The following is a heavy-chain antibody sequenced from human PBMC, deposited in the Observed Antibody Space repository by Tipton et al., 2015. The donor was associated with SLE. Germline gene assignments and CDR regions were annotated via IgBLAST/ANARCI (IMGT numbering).Heavy chain of an antibody. CDR3: ARTQAGDAFDI. J-gene: IGHJ3*02. V-gene: IGHV4-34*01. Sequence: TLSLTCAVYGGSFSGYYWSWIRQPPGKGLEWIGEINHSGSTNYNPSLKSRATISVDTSKNQFSLKLSSVTAADTAVYYCARTQAGDAFDIWGQGTLVPGAS. D-gene: IGHD6-19*01. CDR1: GGSFSGYY. CDR2: INHSGST.